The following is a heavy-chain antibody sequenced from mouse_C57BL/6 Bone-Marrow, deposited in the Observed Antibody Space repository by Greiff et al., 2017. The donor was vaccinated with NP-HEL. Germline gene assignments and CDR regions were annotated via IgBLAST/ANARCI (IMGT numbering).Heavy chain of an antibody. Sequence: VKLMESGAELARPGASVKLSCKASGYTFTSYGISWVKQRTGQGLEWIGEIYPRSGNTYYNEKFKGKATLTADKSSSTAYMELRSLTSEDSAVYFCASPPYWYFDVWGTGTTVTVSS. V-gene: IGHV1-81*01. CDR3: ASPPYWYFDV. CDR1: GYTFTSYG. CDR2: IYPRSGNT. J-gene: IGHJ1*03.